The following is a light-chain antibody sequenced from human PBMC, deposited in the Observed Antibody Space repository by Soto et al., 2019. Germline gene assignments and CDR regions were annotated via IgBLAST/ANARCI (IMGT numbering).Light chain of an antibody. Sequence: DIQMTQSPSTLSASVGDRVTITCRASQSISSWLAWYQQKPGKAPKLLIYDASSLESGVPSRFSGSGSGTEFTLTISSLQPDDFPTYYCQQYNSYSLFGQGTKVEIK. V-gene: IGKV1-5*01. CDR3: QQYNSYSL. CDR2: DAS. CDR1: QSISSW. J-gene: IGKJ1*01.